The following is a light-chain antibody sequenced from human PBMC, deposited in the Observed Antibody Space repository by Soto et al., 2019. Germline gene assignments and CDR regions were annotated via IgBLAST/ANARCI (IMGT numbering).Light chain of an antibody. V-gene: IGKV3-11*01. CDR3: QQRYAWPPIT. CDR1: RSVRSY. CDR2: DAS. J-gene: IGKJ5*01. Sequence: EIVLTQSPATLSLSPGERATLSCRASRSVRSYLAWYQQKPGQAPRLLIYDASNRAASIPARFSGSGSETDFTLTISNLEPEDFAVYYCQQRYAWPPITFGQGTRLE.